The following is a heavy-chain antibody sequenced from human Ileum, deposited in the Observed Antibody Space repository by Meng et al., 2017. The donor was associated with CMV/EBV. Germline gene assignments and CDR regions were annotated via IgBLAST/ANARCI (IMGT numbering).Heavy chain of an antibody. V-gene: IGHV4-4*07. Sequence: QVELPESGPGLCKPSETLSLACTVSGGSMSSYYWSWIRQPAGKGLEWIGRIYTSGSSNYNSSLKSRVTMSVDTSKNQFSMKLNSVTAADTAVYYCAREGPTDWGRALDYWGQGTLVTVSS. J-gene: IGHJ4*02. D-gene: IGHD7-27*01. CDR3: AREGPTDWGRALDY. CDR1: GGSMSSYY. CDR2: IYTSGSS.